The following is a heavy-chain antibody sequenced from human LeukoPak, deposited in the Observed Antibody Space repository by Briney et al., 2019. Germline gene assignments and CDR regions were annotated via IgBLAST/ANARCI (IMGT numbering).Heavy chain of an antibody. J-gene: IGHJ2*01. V-gene: IGHV4-30-4*01. Sequence: SETLSLTCTVSGGSICSGDYDWSWIRQPAGKGLEWIGYIYHSGSTYYNPSLKSRVTISVDTSKNQFSLKLTSVTAADTAVYYCARGVTMIVVVIHDWYFDLWGRGTLVTVSS. CDR1: GGSICSGDYD. D-gene: IGHD3-22*01. CDR3: ARGVTMIVVVIHDWYFDL. CDR2: IYHSGST.